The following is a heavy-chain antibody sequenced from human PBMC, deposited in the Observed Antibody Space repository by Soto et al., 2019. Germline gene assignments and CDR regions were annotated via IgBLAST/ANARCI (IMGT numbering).Heavy chain of an antibody. Sequence: QVQLVQSGAEVKKPGASVKVSCKASGYTFTSYAMLWVRQAPGQRLEWMGWINAGNGNTKYSQKFQGRVTITRDTYASTAYMELSSLRSEDTAVYYCARAQNLEMATPWGQGTLVTVSS. V-gene: IGHV1-3*01. CDR2: INAGNGNT. D-gene: IGHD5-12*01. J-gene: IGHJ4*02. CDR3: ARAQNLEMATP. CDR1: GYTFTSYA.